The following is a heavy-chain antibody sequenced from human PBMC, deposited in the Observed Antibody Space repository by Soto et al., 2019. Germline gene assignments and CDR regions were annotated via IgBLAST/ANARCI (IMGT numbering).Heavy chain of an antibody. V-gene: IGHV3-30-3*01. D-gene: IGHD3-22*01. J-gene: IGHJ4*02. CDR3: ARDQGFITMIVAVRLLDY. Sequence: GGSLRLSCAASGFTFSSYAMHWVRQAPGKGLEWVAVISYDGSNKYYADSVKGRFTISRDNSKNTLYLQMNSLRAEDTAVYYCARDQGFITMIVAVRLLDYWGQGTLVTVSS. CDR1: GFTFSSYA. CDR2: ISYDGSNK.